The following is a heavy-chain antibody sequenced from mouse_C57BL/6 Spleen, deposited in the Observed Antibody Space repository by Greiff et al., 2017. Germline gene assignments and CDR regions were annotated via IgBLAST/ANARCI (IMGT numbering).Heavy chain of an antibody. J-gene: IGHJ2*01. Sequence: VQLQQSGPELVKPGASVQMSCKASGYTFTDYNMHWVKQSHGKSLEWIGYINPNNGGTSYNQKFKGKATLTVNKSSSTAYMALRSLTSEDSAVYYCGRSLLLRHYFDYWGQGTTLTVSA. D-gene: IGHD1-1*01. CDR2: INPNNGGT. CDR1: GYTFTDYN. CDR3: GRSLLLRHYFDY. V-gene: IGHV1-22*01.